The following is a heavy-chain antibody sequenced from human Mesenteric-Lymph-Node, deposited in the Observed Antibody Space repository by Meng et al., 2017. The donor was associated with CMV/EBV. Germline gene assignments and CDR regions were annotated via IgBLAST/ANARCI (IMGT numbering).Heavy chain of an antibody. J-gene: IGHJ4*02. Sequence: SDAMHWVRQAPGKGLEWVAVISYDGSNKYYADSVKGRFTISRDNSKNTLYLQMNSLRAEDTAVYYCARDHAADDYVWGSYRWEYFDYWGQGTLVTVSS. V-gene: IGHV3-30-3*01. CDR2: ISYDGSNK. D-gene: IGHD3-16*02. CDR1: SDA. CDR3: ARDHAADDYVWGSYRWEYFDY.